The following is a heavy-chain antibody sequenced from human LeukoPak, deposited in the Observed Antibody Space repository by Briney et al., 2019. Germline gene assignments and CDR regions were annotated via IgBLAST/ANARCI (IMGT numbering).Heavy chain of an antibody. J-gene: IGHJ4*02. Sequence: PSETLSLTCAVYGGSFSGYYWSWIRQPPGKGLEWIGEINHSGSTNYNPSLKSRVTISVDTSKNQFSLKLSSVTAADTAVYYCARGQYVWGSYRRYYFDYWGQGTLVTVSS. D-gene: IGHD3-16*02. CDR2: INHSGST. CDR1: GGSFSGYY. CDR3: ARGQYVWGSYRRYYFDY. V-gene: IGHV4-34*01.